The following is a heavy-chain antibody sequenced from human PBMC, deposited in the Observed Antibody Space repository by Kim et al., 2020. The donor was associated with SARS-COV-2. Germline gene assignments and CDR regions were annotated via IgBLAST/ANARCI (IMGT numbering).Heavy chain of an antibody. Sequence: GGSLRLSCAASGFTFSNAWMSWVRQAPGKGLEWVGRSKSKTDGGTTDYAAPVKGRFTISRDDSKNTLYLQMNSLKTEDTAVYYCTTTSPWGYFDYVGQGTLVTVSS. D-gene: IGHD3-16*01. CDR2: SKSKTDGGTT. CDR3: TTTSPWGYFDY. J-gene: IGHJ4*02. V-gene: IGHV3-15*01. CDR1: GFTFSNAW.